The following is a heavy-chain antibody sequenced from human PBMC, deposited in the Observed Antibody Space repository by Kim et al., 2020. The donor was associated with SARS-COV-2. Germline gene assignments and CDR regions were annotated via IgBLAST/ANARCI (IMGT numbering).Heavy chain of an antibody. CDR1: GGSFSGYY. J-gene: IGHJ4*02. Sequence: SETLSLTCAVYGGSFSGYYWSWIRQPPGKGLEWIGEINHSGSTNYNPSLKSRVTISVDTSKNQFSLKLSSVTAADTAVYYCAREGIGVTTVAYFDYWGQG. CDR3: AREGIGVTTVAYFDY. V-gene: IGHV4-34*01. D-gene: IGHD4-17*01. CDR2: INHSGST.